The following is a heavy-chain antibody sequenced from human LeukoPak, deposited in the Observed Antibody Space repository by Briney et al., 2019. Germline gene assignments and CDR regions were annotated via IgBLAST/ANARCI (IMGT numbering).Heavy chain of an antibody. CDR1: GGSISSYY. CDR3: ARDDRGHYDSRFFDL. J-gene: IGHJ2*01. D-gene: IGHD3-22*01. Sequence: SETLSLTCTVSGGSISSYYWSWIRQPPGKGLEWIGYIYYSGSTNYNPSLKSRVTISVDTSKNQFSLKLSSVTAADTAVYYCARDDRGHYDSRFFDLWGRGTLVTVSS. V-gene: IGHV4-59*01. CDR2: IYYSGST.